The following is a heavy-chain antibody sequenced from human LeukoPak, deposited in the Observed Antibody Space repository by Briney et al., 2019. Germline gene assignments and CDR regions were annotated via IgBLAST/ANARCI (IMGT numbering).Heavy chain of an antibody. J-gene: IGHJ4*02. D-gene: IGHD1-26*01. CDR3: ARDQELLFDKAFDY. V-gene: IGHV6-1*01. Sequence: SQTLSLACAISGDSVSSNSAAWNWIRQSPSRGLEWLGRTYYRSKWYNDYAVSVKSRITINPDTSKNQFSLQLNSVTPEDTAVYYCARDQELLFDKAFDYWGQGTLVTVSS. CDR1: GDSVSSNSAA. CDR2: TYYRSKWYN.